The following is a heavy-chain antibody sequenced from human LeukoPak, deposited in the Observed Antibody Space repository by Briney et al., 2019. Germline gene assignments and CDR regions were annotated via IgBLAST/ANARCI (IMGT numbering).Heavy chain of an antibody. CDR3: ARAHDYGDLYWYFDL. V-gene: IGHV1-69*06. Sequence: GASVKVSCKASGGTFSSYAISWVRQAPGQGLEWMGGIIPIFGTANYAQKFQGRVTITADKSTSTAYMELSSLRSEDTAVYYCARAHDYGDLYWYFDLWAVAPWSLSPQ. CDR1: GGTFSSYA. D-gene: IGHD4-17*01. J-gene: IGHJ2*01. CDR2: IIPIFGTA.